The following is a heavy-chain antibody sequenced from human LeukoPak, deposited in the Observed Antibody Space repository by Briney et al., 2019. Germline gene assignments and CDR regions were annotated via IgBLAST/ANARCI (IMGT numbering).Heavy chain of an antibody. CDR3: ARGHIVVVTANPFFDY. D-gene: IGHD2-21*02. J-gene: IGHJ4*02. CDR1: GGSISSSNW. V-gene: IGHV4-4*02. Sequence: SGTLSLTCAVSGGSISSSNWWSWVRQPPGKGLEWIGEIYHSGSTNYNPSLKSRVTISVDKSKSQFSLKLSSVTVADTAVYYCARGHIVVVTANPFFDYWGQGTLVTVSS. CDR2: IYHSGST.